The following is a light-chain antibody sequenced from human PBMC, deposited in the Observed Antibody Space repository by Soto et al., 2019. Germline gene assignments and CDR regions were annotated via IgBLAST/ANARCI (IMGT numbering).Light chain of an antibody. CDR3: QQYDSSPLYT. J-gene: IGKJ2*01. Sequence: EIVLTQSPGTLSLSPGEGATLSCRASQSFSSSYLAWYQQKPGQAPRLLIYGASSRATGIPDRFSGSGSGTYFTLTISRLEPEDFAVYYCQQYDSSPLYTFGQGTKLEIK. V-gene: IGKV3-20*01. CDR1: QSFSSSY. CDR2: GAS.